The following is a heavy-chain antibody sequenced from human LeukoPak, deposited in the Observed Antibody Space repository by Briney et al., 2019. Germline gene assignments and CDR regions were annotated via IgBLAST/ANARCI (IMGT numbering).Heavy chain of an antibody. J-gene: IGHJ2*01. D-gene: IGHD4-23*01. Sequence: SETLSLTCTASGGSISGYYYNWIRQPPGKGLEWIGYIYYSGSTNYNPSLKSRVTISLDTSKNQFSLKLSSVTTADTAVYYCARSVVTLYWYFDLWGRGTLVTVSS. CDR3: ARSVVTLYWYFDL. CDR1: GGSISGYY. CDR2: IYYSGST. V-gene: IGHV4-59*01.